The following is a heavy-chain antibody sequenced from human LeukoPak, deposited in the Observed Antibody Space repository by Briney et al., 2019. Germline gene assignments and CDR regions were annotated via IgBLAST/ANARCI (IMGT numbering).Heavy chain of an antibody. J-gene: IGHJ3*02. CDR3: ARVMDIVATISAFDI. V-gene: IGHV3-66*01. CDR2: IYRGGST. Sequence: GGSLRLSCAASGLNLSINYMNWVRQAPGKGLEWVSVIYRGGSTYYADSLKGRFTISRDNSKNTLYLQMNSLRAEDTAVYYCARVMDIVATISAFDIWGQGTMVTVSS. D-gene: IGHD5-12*01. CDR1: GLNLSINY.